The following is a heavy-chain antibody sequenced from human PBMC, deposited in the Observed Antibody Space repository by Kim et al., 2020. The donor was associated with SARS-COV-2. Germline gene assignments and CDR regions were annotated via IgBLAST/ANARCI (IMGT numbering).Heavy chain of an antibody. CDR3: ARDWNWGIDV. CDR2: ISVTDAI. D-gene: IGHD7-27*01. V-gene: IGHV3-48*02. Sequence: GGSLGLSCAASGFTFTTYNMNWVRQAPGKGLEWISYISVTDAIYYADSVKGRFTISRDYAKNSLDLQMNSLRDEDTAVYYCARDWNWGIDVWGQGTLVTVSS. J-gene: IGHJ4*02. CDR1: GFTFTTYN.